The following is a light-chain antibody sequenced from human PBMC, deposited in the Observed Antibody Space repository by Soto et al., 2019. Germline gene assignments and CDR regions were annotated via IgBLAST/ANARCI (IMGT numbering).Light chain of an antibody. CDR1: QSFGSTS. CDR2: GAS. Sequence: EIVLTQSPGTLSLSPGERATLSCRASQSFGSTSLAWYQQKPGQSPRLLIYGASSRATGIPDRFSGSGSGTDFTLTISRLEPEDFAVYYCQQYCNSPSGRFGQGTRVEIK. V-gene: IGKV3-20*01. J-gene: IGKJ1*01. CDR3: QQYCNSPSGR.